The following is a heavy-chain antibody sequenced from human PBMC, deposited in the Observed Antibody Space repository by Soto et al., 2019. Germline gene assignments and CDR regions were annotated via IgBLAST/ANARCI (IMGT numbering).Heavy chain of an antibody. D-gene: IGHD4-17*01. CDR1: GASISDNY. Sequence: SETLSLTCTVSGASISDNYWSWIRQPPGKGLEWIGYIYDSGNTNYSPSLQSRVTMSVDRSKNQFSLALNSVTAADTAVYYCARAYGDYVFDYWGQGTLVTVSS. V-gene: IGHV4-59*01. J-gene: IGHJ4*02. CDR3: ARAYGDYVFDY. CDR2: IYDSGNT.